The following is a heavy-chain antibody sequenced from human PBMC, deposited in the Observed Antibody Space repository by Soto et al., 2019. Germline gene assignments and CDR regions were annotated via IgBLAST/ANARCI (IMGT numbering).Heavy chain of an antibody. Sequence: ASVKVSCKASGYTFTSYGISWVRQAPGQGIEWMGWISAYNGNTNYAQKLQGRVTMTTDTSTSTAYMELRSLRSDDTAVYYCARDATRRGPYDFWSGYKNYYYYMDVWGKGTTVTVSS. J-gene: IGHJ6*03. CDR2: ISAYNGNT. V-gene: IGHV1-18*01. CDR1: GYTFTSYG. D-gene: IGHD3-3*01. CDR3: ARDATRRGPYDFWSGYKNYYYYMDV.